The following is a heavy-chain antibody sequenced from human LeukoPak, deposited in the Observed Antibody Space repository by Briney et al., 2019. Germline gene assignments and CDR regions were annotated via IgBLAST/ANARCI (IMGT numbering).Heavy chain of an antibody. J-gene: IGHJ4*02. Sequence: APVTVSYTPSESAVNPSVIHWVTRAPGQGLEWMGWIHPYSGATNYAPKFQGRVTLTRDRSITTLYMELSSLRSDAAVIYYCVREPWHDDYWGQGTQATVSS. CDR2: IHPYSGAT. V-gene: IGHV1-2*07. CDR3: VREPWHDDY. D-gene: IGHD1-1*01. CDR1: ESAVNPSV.